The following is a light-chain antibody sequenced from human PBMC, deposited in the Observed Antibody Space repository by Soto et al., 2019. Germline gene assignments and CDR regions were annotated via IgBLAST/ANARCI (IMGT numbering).Light chain of an antibody. J-gene: IGKJ1*01. CDR2: GAS. Sequence: EIVMTQSPATLYVSPGERATLSCRASQSFSSNLAWYQQKPGQAPSLLFYGASTRATGIPARFSGSGSGTECTLTISSLQSEDFAVYYCQQYNNWPFPSWTFGQGTKVEIK. CDR1: QSFSSN. CDR3: QQYNNWPFPSWT. V-gene: IGKV3-15*01.